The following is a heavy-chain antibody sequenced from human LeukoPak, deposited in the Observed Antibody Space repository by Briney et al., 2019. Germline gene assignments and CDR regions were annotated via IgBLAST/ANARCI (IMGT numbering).Heavy chain of an antibody. V-gene: IGHV3-33*08. J-gene: IGHJ4*02. Sequence: GGSLRLSCAASGFTFSTYGMHWVRQAPGKGLEWVAVIWYDGRTQFYAESVKGRFAVSRDDSKNTLYLQMNSLRAEDTAVYHCARGEYYHESSGYPNYWGQGTLVTVSS. CDR1: GFTFSTYG. CDR3: ARGEYYHESSGYPNY. CDR2: IWYDGRTQ. D-gene: IGHD3-22*01.